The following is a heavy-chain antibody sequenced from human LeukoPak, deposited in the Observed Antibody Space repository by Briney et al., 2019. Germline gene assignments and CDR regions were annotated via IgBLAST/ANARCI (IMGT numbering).Heavy chain of an antibody. J-gene: IGHJ4*02. CDR2: IKQDGSEK. Sequence: QSGGSLRLSCAASGFTFSSYSFNWVRQAPGKGLEWVANIKQDGSEKYYVDSVKGRFTISRDNAKNSLYLQMNSLRAEGTAVYYCARDTYYDILTGYIFDYWGQGTLVTVSS. CDR3: ARDTYYDILTGYIFDY. V-gene: IGHV3-7*01. D-gene: IGHD3-9*01. CDR1: GFTFSSYS.